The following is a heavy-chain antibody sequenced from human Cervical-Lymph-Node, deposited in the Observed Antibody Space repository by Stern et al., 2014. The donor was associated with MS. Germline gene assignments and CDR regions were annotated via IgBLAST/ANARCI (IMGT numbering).Heavy chain of an antibody. Sequence: QVQLVQSGAGVKKPGYSVKVSCKAYGDTFSSDAINWVRQAPRQGLEWMGGIIPMPEITTGGQKFQGRVTITADESTSTAYMDVSGLTSDDTAVYYCARGASSWYPDSWGQGTLVIVSP. CDR2: IIPMPEIT. D-gene: IGHD6-13*01. V-gene: IGHV1-69*01. J-gene: IGHJ5*01. CDR1: GDTFSSDA. CDR3: ARGASSWYPDS.